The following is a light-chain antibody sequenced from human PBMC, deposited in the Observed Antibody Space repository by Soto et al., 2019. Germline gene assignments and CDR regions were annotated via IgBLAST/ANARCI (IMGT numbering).Light chain of an antibody. CDR1: QSVSSSY. Sequence: EIVLTQYPDTLSLSPGEIATLSWSASQSVSSSYLAWYQQKPGQAPRLLIYGASTRATGIPARFSGSGSGTEVALSIRSVQSEYLAVYYCQLYNNWPRALEFGGGTKVDIK. J-gene: IGKJ4*02. CDR3: QLYNNWPRALE. V-gene: IGKV3-15*01. CDR2: GAS.